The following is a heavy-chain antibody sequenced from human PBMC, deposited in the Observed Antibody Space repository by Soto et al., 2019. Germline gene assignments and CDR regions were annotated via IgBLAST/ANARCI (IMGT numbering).Heavy chain of an antibody. J-gene: IGHJ6*02. Sequence: QVQLVQSGAEVKKHGSSVKVSCKASGGTFSSYTISWVRQAPGQGLEWMGRIIPILGIANYAQKFQGRVTITADKSTSTAYMELSSLRSEDTAVYYCARVGRAYYGMDVWGQGTTVTVSS. D-gene: IGHD1-26*01. CDR2: IIPILGIA. CDR1: GGTFSSYT. V-gene: IGHV1-69*02. CDR3: ARVGRAYYGMDV.